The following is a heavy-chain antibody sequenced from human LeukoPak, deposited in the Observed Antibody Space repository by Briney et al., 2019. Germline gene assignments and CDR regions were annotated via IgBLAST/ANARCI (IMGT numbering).Heavy chain of an antibody. CDR1: GDSVSSNSAA. Sequence: SQTLSLTCAISGDSVSSNSAAWNWIRQSPSRGLEWLGRTYYRSKWYNDYAVSVKSRITINPDTSKNQFSLQLNSVTPEDTAVYYCARAHLVEMATIFAFDIWGQGTMVTVSS. V-gene: IGHV6-1*01. CDR3: ARAHLVEMATIFAFDI. CDR2: TYYRSKWYN. J-gene: IGHJ3*02. D-gene: IGHD5-24*01.